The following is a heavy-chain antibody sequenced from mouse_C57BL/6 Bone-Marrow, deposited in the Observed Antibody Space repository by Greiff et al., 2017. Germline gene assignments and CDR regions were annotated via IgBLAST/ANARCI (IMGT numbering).Heavy chain of an antibody. V-gene: IGHV1-82*01. Sequence: VQLQQSGPELVKPGASVKISCKASGYAFSSSWMNWVKQRPGKGLEWIGRIYPGDGDTNYNGKFKGKATLTADKSSSTAYMQRSSLTSEDSAVYFCARSHYDGSSHWYFDVWGTGTTVTVSS. CDR2: IYPGDGDT. CDR1: GYAFSSSW. CDR3: ARSHYDGSSHWYFDV. D-gene: IGHD1-1*01. J-gene: IGHJ1*03.